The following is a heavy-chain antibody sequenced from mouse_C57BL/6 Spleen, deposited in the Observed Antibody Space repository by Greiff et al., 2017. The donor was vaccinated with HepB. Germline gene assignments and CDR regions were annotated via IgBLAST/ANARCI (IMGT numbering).Heavy chain of an antibody. CDR3: ARETAQATFAY. CDR2: ISSGSSTI. CDR1: GFTFSDYG. J-gene: IGHJ3*01. V-gene: IGHV5-17*01. Sequence: EVKLVESGGGLVKPGGSLKLSCAASGFTFSDYGMHWVRQAPEKGLEWVAYISSGSSTIYYADTVKGRITSSRDNAKNTLFLQMTSLRSEDTAMYYGARETAQATFAYWGQGTLVTVSA. D-gene: IGHD3-2*02.